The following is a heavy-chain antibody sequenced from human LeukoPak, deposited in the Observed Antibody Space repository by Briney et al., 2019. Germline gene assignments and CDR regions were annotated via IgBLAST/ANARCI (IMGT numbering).Heavy chain of an antibody. CDR1: GFTFSTYS. J-gene: IGHJ3*02. D-gene: IGHD3-22*01. CDR3: ARDQSYYFDSTGYAAFDI. V-gene: IGHV3-48*01. CDR2: ISGSSTTI. Sequence: GGSLRLSCTASGFTFSTYSMNWVRQAPGKGLEWVSYISGSSTTIHYADSVKGRFTISRDNAKNSLYLQMNSLRAEDTAVYYCARDQSYYFDSTGYAAFDIWGQGTMVTVSS.